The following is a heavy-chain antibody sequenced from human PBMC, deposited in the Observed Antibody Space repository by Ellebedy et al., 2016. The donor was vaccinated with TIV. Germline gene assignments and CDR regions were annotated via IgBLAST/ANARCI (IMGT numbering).Heavy chain of an antibody. V-gene: IGHV3-33*01. CDR3: ARNRHVERGDCLDY. CDR2: IWYDGGNK. J-gene: IGHJ4*02. D-gene: IGHD2-21*02. CDR1: GFIFSTYG. Sequence: GESLKISCEASGFIFSTYGMHWVRQAPGKGLEWVAFIWYDGGNKYYADSVKGRFTISRDNSKNTLYLQMNELGAEETAVFYCARNRHVERGDCLDYWGQGTLVTVSS.